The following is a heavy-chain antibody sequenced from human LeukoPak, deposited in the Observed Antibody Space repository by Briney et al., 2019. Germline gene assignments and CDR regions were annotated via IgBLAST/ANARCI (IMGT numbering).Heavy chain of an antibody. CDR2: IKQDGSEK. D-gene: IGHD3-3*01. J-gene: IGHJ4*02. CDR1: RFTFSSYW. CDR3: AREKMIFGVVIPWYFDY. V-gene: IGHV3-7*01. Sequence: GGSLRLSCAASRFTFSSYWMSWVRQAPGKGLEWVANIKQDGSEKYYVDSVKGRFTISRNNAKNSLYLQMNSLRAEDTAVYYCAREKMIFGVVIPWYFDYWGQGTLVTVSS.